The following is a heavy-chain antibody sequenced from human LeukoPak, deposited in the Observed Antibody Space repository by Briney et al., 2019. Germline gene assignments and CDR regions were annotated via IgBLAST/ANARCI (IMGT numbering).Heavy chain of an antibody. CDR1: GYTLTELS. D-gene: IGHD5-12*01. Sequence: VSVKVSCKVSGYTLTELSMHWVRQAPGKGLEWMGGFDPEDGETIYAQKFQGRVTMTEDTSTDTAYMELSSLRSEDTAVYYCATDLSGYHFFDYWGQGTLVTVSS. V-gene: IGHV1-24*01. J-gene: IGHJ4*02. CDR2: FDPEDGET. CDR3: ATDLSGYHFFDY.